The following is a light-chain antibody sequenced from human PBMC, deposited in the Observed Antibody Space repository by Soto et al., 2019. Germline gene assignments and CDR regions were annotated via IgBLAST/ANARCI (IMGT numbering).Light chain of an antibody. CDR3: SSYTTSSTLV. J-gene: IGLJ2*01. CDR2: EVS. V-gene: IGLV2-14*01. Sequence: QSVLTQPASVSGSPRQSITISCTATSSDVGGYNYVSWYQQHPGKAPKLMIFEVSNRPSGVSNRFSGSKSGNTASLTISGLQAEDEADYYCSSYTTSSTLVFGGGTKVTVL. CDR1: SSDVGGYNY.